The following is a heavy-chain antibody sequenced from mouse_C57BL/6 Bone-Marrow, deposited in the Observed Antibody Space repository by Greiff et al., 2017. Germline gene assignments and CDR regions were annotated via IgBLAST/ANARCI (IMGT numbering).Heavy chain of an antibody. CDR1: GFTFSDYG. V-gene: IGHV5-17*01. CDR2: ISSGSSTI. J-gene: IGHJ2*01. CDR3: GRTLYSSTLYYFDY. D-gene: IGHD1-1*01. Sequence: EVQRLESGGGLVKPGGSLKLSCAASGFTFSDYGMHWVRQAPEKGLEWVAYISSGSSTIYYADTVKGRFTISRDNAKNTLFLQMTSLRSEDTAMYVWGRTLYSSTLYYFDYGGQGTTLTVSS.